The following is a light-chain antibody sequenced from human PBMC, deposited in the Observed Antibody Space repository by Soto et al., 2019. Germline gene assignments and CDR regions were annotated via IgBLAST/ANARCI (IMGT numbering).Light chain of an antibody. Sequence: ELLMTQSPATLSLAPGEKATLSCRASQSISNNFAWFQQKPGQVPRLLIYGASNRATGVSARFSGSGSGTEFTLTISSLQSEDFAVYYCLQYHYWWTFGQGTKVDIK. J-gene: IGKJ1*01. CDR1: QSISNN. V-gene: IGKV3-15*01. CDR2: GAS. CDR3: LQYHYWWT.